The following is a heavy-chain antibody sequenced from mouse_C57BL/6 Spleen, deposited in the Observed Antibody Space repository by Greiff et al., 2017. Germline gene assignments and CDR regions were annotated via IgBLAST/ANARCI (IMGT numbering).Heavy chain of an antibody. CDR2: IYPGNSDT. CDR1: GYTFTSYW. D-gene: IGHD1-1*01. Sequence: EVQLQQSGTVLARPGASVKMSCKTSGYTFTSYWMHWVKQRPGQGLEWIGAIYPGNSDTSYNQKFKGKAKLTAVTSASTAYMELSSLTNEDSAVYYCTRGGEKFTTTVVEYFDVWGTGTTVTVSS. J-gene: IGHJ1*03. V-gene: IGHV1-5*01. CDR3: TRGGEKFTTTVVEYFDV.